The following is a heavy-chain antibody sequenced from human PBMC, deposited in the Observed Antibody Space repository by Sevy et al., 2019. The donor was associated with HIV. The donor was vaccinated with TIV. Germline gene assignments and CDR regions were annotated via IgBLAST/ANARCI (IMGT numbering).Heavy chain of an antibody. V-gene: IGHV3-21*01. J-gene: IGHJ3*02. D-gene: IGHD3-16*01. CDR2: ISSTSSYI. Sequence: GGSLRLSCAASGFTFSSYSMNWVRQAPGKGLEWVSSISSTSSYIYYADSVKGRFTISRDNAKNSLYLQMNSLRAEDTAVYYCARERGASAFDIWGQGTMVTVSS. CDR1: GFTFSSYS. CDR3: ARERGASAFDI.